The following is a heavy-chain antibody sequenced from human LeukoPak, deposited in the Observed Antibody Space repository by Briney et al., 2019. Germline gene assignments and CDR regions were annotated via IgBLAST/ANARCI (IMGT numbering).Heavy chain of an antibody. V-gene: IGHV3-21*01. Sequence: GGSLRLSCAASGFTFSRYNVNWVRQAPGKGLEWVSSISSSSSYTNYADSVRGRFTISRENAKNSLYLQMDSLRAEDTAVYYCAKDRDSSSWYFDYWGQGTLVTVSS. J-gene: IGHJ4*02. CDR1: GFTFSRYN. D-gene: IGHD6-13*01. CDR2: ISSSSSYT. CDR3: AKDRDSSSWYFDY.